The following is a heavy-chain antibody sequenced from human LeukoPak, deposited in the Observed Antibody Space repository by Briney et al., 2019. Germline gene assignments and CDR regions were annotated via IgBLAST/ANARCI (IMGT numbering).Heavy chain of an antibody. J-gene: IGHJ6*03. CDR2: NGTASDT. CDR3: ARGPPRGKYYYMDV. CDR1: GFTFSSFD. D-gene: IGHD1-1*01. V-gene: IGHV3-13*01. Sequence: AGGSLRLSCAASGFTFSSFDMHWVRQPTGQGLEWVSTNGTASDTYYPGSVEGRFTLSRDNAKNSLYLQMNSLTAGDTAVYYCARGPPRGKYYYMDVWGKGTTDTVSS.